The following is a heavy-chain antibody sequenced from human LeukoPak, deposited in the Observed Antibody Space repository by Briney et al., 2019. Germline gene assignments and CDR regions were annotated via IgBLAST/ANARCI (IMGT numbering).Heavy chain of an antibody. CDR1: GYSFTSYW. V-gene: IGHV5-51*01. CDR2: IYPGDSDT. Sequence: GESLKISCKGSGYSFTSYWIGWVRPLPGKGLEWMGIIYPGDSDTRYSPSFQGQVTISADKSISTAYLQWSSLKASDTAMYYCARHAPLWEPYYFDYWGQGTLVTVSS. D-gene: IGHD3-10*01. CDR3: ARHAPLWEPYYFDY. J-gene: IGHJ4*02.